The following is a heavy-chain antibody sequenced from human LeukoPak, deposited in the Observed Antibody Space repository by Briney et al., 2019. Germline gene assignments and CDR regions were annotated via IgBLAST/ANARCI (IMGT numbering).Heavy chain of an antibody. D-gene: IGHD6-19*01. J-gene: IGHJ1*01. Sequence: GESLKISCKGSGYSFTSYWIGWVRQMPGKGLEGMGIIYPGDSDTRYSPSFQGQVTISADKSISTAYLQWSSLKASDTAMYYCARLPSYSSGWSPTYFQHWGQGTLVTVSS. CDR1: GYSFTSYW. CDR3: ARLPSYSSGWSPTYFQH. CDR2: IYPGDSDT. V-gene: IGHV5-51*01.